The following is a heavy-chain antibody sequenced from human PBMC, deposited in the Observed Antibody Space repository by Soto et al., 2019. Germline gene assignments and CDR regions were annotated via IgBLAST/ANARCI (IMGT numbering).Heavy chain of an antibody. CDR2: SYYSGST. D-gene: IGHD4-17*01. Sequence: PSETLSLTCTVSGGSISRSSFHWGGIRQPPGKGLERIGRSYYSGSTNYSPSLKSRVTISVDTSKNQFSLKLSSVTAADTAVYYCAGKLLITTVAPAFHSWGQETLVTVSP. V-gene: IGHV4-39*01. CDR1: GGSISRSSFH. CDR3: AGKLLITTVAPAFHS. J-gene: IGHJ4*02.